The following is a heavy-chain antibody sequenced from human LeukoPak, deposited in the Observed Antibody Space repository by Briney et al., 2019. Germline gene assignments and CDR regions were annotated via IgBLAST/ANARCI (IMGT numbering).Heavy chain of an antibody. D-gene: IGHD3-22*01. J-gene: IGHJ4*02. Sequence: ASVKVSCKASGYTFTSYSMHWVRQAPGQGLEWMGIINPSGGSTSYAQKFQGRVTMTRDTSTSTVYMELSSLRSEDTAVYYCARGVGVIVVVITTATDYWGQGTLVTVSS. V-gene: IGHV1-46*01. CDR2: INPSGGST. CDR1: GYTFTSYS. CDR3: ARGVGVIVVVITTATDY.